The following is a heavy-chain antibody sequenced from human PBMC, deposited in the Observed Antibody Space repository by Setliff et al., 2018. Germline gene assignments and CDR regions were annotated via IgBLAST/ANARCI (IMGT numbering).Heavy chain of an antibody. CDR1: GGTFSSYA. Sequence: GASVKVSCKASGGTFSSYAISWVRQASGQGLEWMGGIIPIFGTANYAQKFQGRVTITADESTSTAYMELSSLRSEDTAVYYCARDGDNYYDSSGYYLNHAFDIWGQGTMVTVSS. D-gene: IGHD3-22*01. J-gene: IGHJ3*02. V-gene: IGHV1-69*13. CDR3: ARDGDNYYDSSGYYLNHAFDI. CDR2: IIPIFGTA.